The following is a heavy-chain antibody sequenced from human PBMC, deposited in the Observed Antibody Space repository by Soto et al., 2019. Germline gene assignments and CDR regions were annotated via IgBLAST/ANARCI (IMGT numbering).Heavy chain of an antibody. D-gene: IGHD6-13*01. CDR1: GFSLSSDGVG. CDR3: AHASGGNSWPNDAFDA. V-gene: IGHV2-5*02. Sequence: QITLKESGPTLVKPTQTLTLTCTVSGFSLSSDGVGVAWIRQPPGKALEWLALIYWDDDKRYSPSLKNRLTISKDTSKNPVLLTMTTMDPVDTATCYCAHASGGNSWPNDAFDAWGQGTVVTVSS. J-gene: IGHJ3*01. CDR2: IYWDDDK.